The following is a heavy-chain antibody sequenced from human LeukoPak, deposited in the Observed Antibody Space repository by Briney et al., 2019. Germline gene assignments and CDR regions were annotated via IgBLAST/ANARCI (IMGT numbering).Heavy chain of an antibody. D-gene: IGHD3-22*01. J-gene: IGHJ4*02. Sequence: GGALRVSCTGSGFTFGDYALSGFRQAPGRGREGVSFIRSKAYDGTAEYAASVRGIFTISRDDSKRIVYLQMNSLKTEDTAMYYCARENYHDSSGYPYWGQGTLVTVSS. CDR2: IRSKAYDGTA. V-gene: IGHV3-49*03. CDR3: ARENYHDSSGYPY. CDR1: GFTFGDYA.